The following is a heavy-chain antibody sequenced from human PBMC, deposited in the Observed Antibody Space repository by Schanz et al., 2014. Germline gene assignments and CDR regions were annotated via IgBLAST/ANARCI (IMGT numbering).Heavy chain of an antibody. Sequence: EVQLVESGGGLVQPGGSLRLSCAASGFSFGTYAMSWVRQAPGKGLEWVSSFNDGGVNKYYADSVKGRFTISSDNSKSTLYLQMSSLRAEDTAVYYCAKSQGSSFDSWGQGTLVTVSS. CDR1: GFSFGTYA. D-gene: IGHD6-13*01. CDR2: FNDGGVNK. J-gene: IGHJ4*02. CDR3: AKSQGSSFDS. V-gene: IGHV3-23*04.